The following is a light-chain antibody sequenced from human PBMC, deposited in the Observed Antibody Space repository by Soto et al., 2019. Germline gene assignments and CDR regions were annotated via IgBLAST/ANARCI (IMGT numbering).Light chain of an antibody. V-gene: IGKV1-6*01. CDR1: QGIKND. CDR3: LQDYNYPYT. J-gene: IGKJ2*01. CDR2: AAS. Sequence: AIQMTQSPSSLSASVGDRVTITCRARQGIKNDVAWYQQKPGKAPKLLIYAASSLQSGVPPRFSGSGSGTDFTLTISSLQPEDFATYYCLQDYNYPYTFGQGTKLEIK.